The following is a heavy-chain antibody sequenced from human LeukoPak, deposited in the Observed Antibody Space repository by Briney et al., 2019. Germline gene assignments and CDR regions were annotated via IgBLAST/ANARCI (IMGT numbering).Heavy chain of an antibody. Sequence: GGSLRLSCAASGFTFSNYAMSWVRQAPGKGLEWVSDILDSGGSTYYADSVKGRFTVSRHNSKSTLYLQMNSLRAEDTALYYCAKWGDYDVLTGYYVPDYWGQGTLVTVSS. CDR1: GFTFSNYA. J-gene: IGHJ4*02. CDR3: AKWGDYDVLTGYYVPDY. V-gene: IGHV3-23*01. D-gene: IGHD3-9*01. CDR2: ILDSGGST.